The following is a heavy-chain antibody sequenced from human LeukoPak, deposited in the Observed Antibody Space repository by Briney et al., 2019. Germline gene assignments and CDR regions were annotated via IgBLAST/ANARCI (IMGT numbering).Heavy chain of an antibody. D-gene: IGHD5-18*01. CDR2: IGYDGSNK. J-gene: IGHJ4*02. Sequence: HPGGSLRLSCAASGFTFSNYGMHWVRQAPGKGLEWVAAIGYDGSNKYYADSVKGRFTISRDNFKNTLYMQVNSLRAEDTAVYRCVGGRGYNYGYYPLEYWGRGTLVTVSS. CDR1: GFTFSNYG. V-gene: IGHV3-33*01. CDR3: VGGRGYNYGYYPLEY.